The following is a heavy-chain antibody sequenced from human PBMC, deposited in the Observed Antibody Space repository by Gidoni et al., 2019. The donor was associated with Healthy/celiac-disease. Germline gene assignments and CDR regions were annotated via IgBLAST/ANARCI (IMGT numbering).Heavy chain of an antibody. CDR3: ARDLERPDFDY. V-gene: IGHV3-21*01. Sequence: EVQLVESGGGLVKHGGSLRLSGAASGFNFSSYSMNWVRQAPGKGLEWVSSISSSSSSIYYADSVKGRFTISRDNAKNSLYLQMNSLRAEDTAVYYCARDLERPDFDYWGQGTLVTVFS. CDR2: ISSSSSSI. CDR1: GFNFSSYS. J-gene: IGHJ4*02. D-gene: IGHD1-1*01.